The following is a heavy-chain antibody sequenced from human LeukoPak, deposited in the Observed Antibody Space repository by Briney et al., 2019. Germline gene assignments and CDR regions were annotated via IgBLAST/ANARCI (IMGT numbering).Heavy chain of an antibody. D-gene: IGHD5-18*01. J-gene: IGHJ4*02. V-gene: IGHV4-34*01. CDR1: GGSFSGYC. CDR2: INHYGST. Sequence: SETLSLTCAVYGGSFSGYCWNWIRQPPGKGLEWIGEINHYGSTKYSPSLKSRVTISGDTSKNQFSLRLNSVTAADTAVYYCARAYRAHQTFHSYHFFDFWGRGTLVTVSS. CDR3: ARAYRAHQTFHSYHFFDF.